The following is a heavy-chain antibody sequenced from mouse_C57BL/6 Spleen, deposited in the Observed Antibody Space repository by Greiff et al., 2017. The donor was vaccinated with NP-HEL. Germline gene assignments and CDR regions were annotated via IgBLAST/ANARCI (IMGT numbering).Heavy chain of an antibody. V-gene: IGHV5-17*01. Sequence: EVMLVESGGGLVKPGGSLKLSCAASGFTFSDYGMHWVRQAPEKGLEWVAYISSGSSTIYYADTVKGRFTISRDNATYTLFLHMTSLRSEDSSMYYCARNWDGYFYVWGTGATVTVSS. CDR2: ISSGSSTI. CDR3: ARNWDGYFYV. J-gene: IGHJ1*03. CDR1: GFTFSDYG. D-gene: IGHD4-1*01.